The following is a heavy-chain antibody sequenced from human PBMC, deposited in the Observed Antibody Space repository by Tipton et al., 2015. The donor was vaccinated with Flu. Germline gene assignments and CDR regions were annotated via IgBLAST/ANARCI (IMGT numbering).Heavy chain of an antibody. Sequence: SLRLSCTVSGGSISSSTYYWGWVRQAPGKGLEWVGRVKTKTYNYITEYAASVKGRFTISRDDSKNSLYLQMNSLNTEDTAIYYCASPQQTRSNWSYFWGRGTLVTVSS. J-gene: IGHJ4*02. CDR2: VKTKTYNYIT. CDR3: ASPQQTRSNWSYF. V-gene: IGHV3-72*01. CDR1: GGSISSSTYY. D-gene: IGHD1-26*01.